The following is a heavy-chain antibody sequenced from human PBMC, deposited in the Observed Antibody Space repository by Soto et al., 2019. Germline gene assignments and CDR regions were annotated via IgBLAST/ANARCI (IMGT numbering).Heavy chain of an antibody. CDR3: AKLRGEPGSLANDY. Sequence: GGSLRLSCAASGFTFSSYAMSWVRQAPGKGLEWVSAISGSGGSTYYADSVKGRFTISRDNSKNTLYLQMNSLRAEDTAVYYCAKLRGEPGSLANDYWGQGTLVTVSS. V-gene: IGHV3-23*01. J-gene: IGHJ4*02. D-gene: IGHD3-10*01. CDR1: GFTFSSYA. CDR2: ISGSGGST.